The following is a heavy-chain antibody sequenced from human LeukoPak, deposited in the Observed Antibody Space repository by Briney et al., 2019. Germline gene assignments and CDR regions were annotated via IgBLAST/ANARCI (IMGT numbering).Heavy chain of an antibody. CDR2: IIPILGIA. CDR1: GRTFSSYA. Sequence: GASVKVSCKASGRTFSSYAISWVRQAPGQGLEWMGRIIPILGIANYAQKFQGRVTITADKSTSTAYMELSSLRSEDTAVYYCARAYYYDSSGYSLFDYWGQGTLVTVSS. V-gene: IGHV1-69*04. CDR3: ARAYYYDSSGYSLFDY. J-gene: IGHJ4*02. D-gene: IGHD3-22*01.